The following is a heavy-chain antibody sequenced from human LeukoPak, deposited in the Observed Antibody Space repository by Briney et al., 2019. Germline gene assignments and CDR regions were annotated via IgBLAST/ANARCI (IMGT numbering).Heavy chain of an antibody. CDR3: AKPPSPSSGWHFDY. Sequence: PGGSLRLSCAASGFTFSNYAMSWVRQAPGKGLEWVSAIRGSGGSTYYADSVKGRFTISRDNSKNTLYLQMNSLRAEDTAVYYCAKPPSPSSGWHFDYWGQGTLVTVSS. CDR1: GFTFSNYA. V-gene: IGHV3-23*01. CDR2: IRGSGGST. J-gene: IGHJ4*02. D-gene: IGHD6-19*01.